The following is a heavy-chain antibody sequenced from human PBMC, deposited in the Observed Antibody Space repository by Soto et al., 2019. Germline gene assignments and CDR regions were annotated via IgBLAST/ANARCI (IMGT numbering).Heavy chain of an antibody. J-gene: IGHJ4*01. Sequence: QVQLVESGGGVVQPVRSLRLSCEASGFSFSNYGMHWVRQAPGEGLEWVAVVWYDGNNKYYADSVKGRFSISRDNSKNTLYLQMNSLRAEDTAVYYCARDTGLYRVSSPSADFDYWGHGSLVTVSS. CDR3: ARDTGLYRVSSPSADFDY. CDR1: GFSFSNYG. CDR2: VWYDGNNK. V-gene: IGHV3-33*01. D-gene: IGHD2-2*01.